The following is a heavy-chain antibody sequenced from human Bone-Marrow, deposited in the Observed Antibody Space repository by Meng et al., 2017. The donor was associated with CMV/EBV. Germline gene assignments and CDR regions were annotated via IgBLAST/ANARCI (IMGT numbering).Heavy chain of an antibody. D-gene: IGHD6-13*01. CDR1: GFTLSSFT. J-gene: IGHJ4*02. V-gene: IGHV3-21*01. Sequence: GGSLRLSCAASGFTLSSFTMSWVRQAPGKGLEWVSSISSSSGYIYHADSVKGRFTISRDNAKNSLYLQMNSLRAEDTAVYYCARGGYSSSWYEVVEQYYFDYWGQGTLVTVSS. CDR3: ARGGYSSSWYEVVEQYYFDY. CDR2: ISSSSGYI.